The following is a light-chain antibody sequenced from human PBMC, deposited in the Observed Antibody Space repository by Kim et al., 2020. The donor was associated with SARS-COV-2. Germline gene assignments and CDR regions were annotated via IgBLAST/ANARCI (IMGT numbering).Light chain of an antibody. CDR3: QQYGSSLYT. V-gene: IGKV3-20*01. J-gene: IGKJ2*01. CDR2: GAS. CDR1: QSFSNY. Sequence: ESVLTQSPGTLSLSPGERATLSCRASQSFSNYLAWYQQKPGQAPRLLIYGASNRATGIPDRFSGSGSETDFTLTISRLEPEDFAVYYCQQYGSSLYTFGQGNKLEI.